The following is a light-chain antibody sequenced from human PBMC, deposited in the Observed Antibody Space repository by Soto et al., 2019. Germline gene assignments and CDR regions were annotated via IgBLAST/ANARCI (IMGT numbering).Light chain of an antibody. V-gene: IGKV2-30*01. CDR1: QSLVDSDGNTY. Sequence: DVVMTQSPLSLPVTLGQPASISCRSSQSLVDSDGNTYLNLFQQRPGQSPRRLFYKVPNRASGVLERLSEGGSGTDFTMKMSRVEGDVVLVYCWMQCTYWPPYTFGPGTKLQI. CDR2: KVP. CDR3: MQCTYWPPYT. J-gene: IGKJ2*01.